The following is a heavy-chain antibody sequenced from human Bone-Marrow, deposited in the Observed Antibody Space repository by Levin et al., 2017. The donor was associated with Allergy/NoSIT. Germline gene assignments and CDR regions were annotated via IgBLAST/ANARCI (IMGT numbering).Heavy chain of an antibody. V-gene: IGHV4-31*03. CDR1: GGSISSGDYY. Sequence: SCNVSGGSISSGDYYWSWIRQHPRKGLEWIGFISYSGSTDYYPSLKSRVTISVDTSKNQFSLRLSSVTAADTAVYYCARGVGYYYYYMDVWGKGTTVTVSS. CDR3: ARGVGYYYYYMDV. D-gene: IGHD1-26*01. CDR2: ISYSGST. J-gene: IGHJ6*03.